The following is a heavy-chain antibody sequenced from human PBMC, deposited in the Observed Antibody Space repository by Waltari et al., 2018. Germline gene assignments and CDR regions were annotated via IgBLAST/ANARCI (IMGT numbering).Heavy chain of an antibody. V-gene: IGHV1-3*04. Sequence: QVQLVQSGAEVKKPGASVKVSCKTSGYSFTSYATHWVRQAPGQRLEWMGWINTANGKTKYSRTFQGRITITTDTSASTAFMQLGSLTFEDTAVYFCARGEQLVTFDYWGQGTLVSVSS. D-gene: IGHD1-26*01. CDR2: INTANGKT. CDR3: ARGEQLVTFDY. CDR1: GYSFTSYA. J-gene: IGHJ4*02.